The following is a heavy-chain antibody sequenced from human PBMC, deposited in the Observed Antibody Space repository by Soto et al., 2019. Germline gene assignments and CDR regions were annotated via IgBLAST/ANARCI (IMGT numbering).Heavy chain of an antibody. CDR3: ARGALGYCSGGSCYLSWFDP. CDR1: GGTFSSYA. J-gene: IGHJ5*02. D-gene: IGHD2-15*01. V-gene: IGHV1-69*06. CDR2: IIPILGTA. Sequence: QVQLVQSGAEVKKPGSSVKISCKASGGTFSSYAISWVRQAPGQGLEWMGGIIPILGTANYAQKFQGRVTITADKCTSTAYMELSSLRSEDTAVYYCARGALGYCSGGSCYLSWFDPWGQGTLVTVSS.